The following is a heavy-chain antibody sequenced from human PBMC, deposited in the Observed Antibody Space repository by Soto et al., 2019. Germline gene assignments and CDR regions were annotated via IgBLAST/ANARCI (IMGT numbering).Heavy chain of an antibody. CDR3: ARDGSGHDFWDGPYYFDY. CDR2: IYYNGRT. D-gene: IGHD3-3*01. V-gene: IGHV4-59*01. Sequence: PSETLSLTCTVSGGSISTYYWSWIRQSPGKGLGWIGYIYYNGRTNYNPSLKSRVTISVDTSENQFSLKLTSVSAADTAVYYCARDGSGHDFWDGPYYFDYWGQGIQVTVSS. J-gene: IGHJ4*02. CDR1: GGSISTYY.